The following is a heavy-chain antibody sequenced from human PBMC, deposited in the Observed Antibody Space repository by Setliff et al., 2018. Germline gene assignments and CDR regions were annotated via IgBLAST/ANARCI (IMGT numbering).Heavy chain of an antibody. CDR3: RFWSGYYKNDY. D-gene: IGHD3-3*01. CDR1: GGSISSSSYY. CDR2: IYYTGNT. V-gene: IGHV4-39*07. J-gene: IGHJ4*02. Sequence: SETLSLTCTVSGGSISSSSYYWGWIRQPPGKGLEWIGTIYYTGNTYYNPSLKSRVTISVDTSKKQLSLKLSSVTAADTAVYYCRFWSGYYKNDYWGQGTLVTVSS.